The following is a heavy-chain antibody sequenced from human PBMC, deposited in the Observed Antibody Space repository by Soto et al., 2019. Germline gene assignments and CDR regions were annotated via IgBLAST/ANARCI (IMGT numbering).Heavy chain of an antibody. J-gene: IGHJ6*03. CDR3: GGSSHYYYYYMDV. CDR1: GGSISSYY. Sequence: SETLSLTCTVSGGSISSYYWSWIRQPPRKGLEWIGYIYYSGSTNYNPSLKSRVTISVDTSKNQFSLKLSSVTAADTAVYYCGGSSHYYYYYMDVSGKGTTVTVSS. V-gene: IGHV4-59*08. CDR2: IYYSGST. D-gene: IGHD6-13*01.